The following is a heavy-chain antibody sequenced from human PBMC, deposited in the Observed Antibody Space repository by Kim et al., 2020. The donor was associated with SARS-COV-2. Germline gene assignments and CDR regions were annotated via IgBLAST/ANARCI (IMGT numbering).Heavy chain of an antibody. J-gene: IGHJ2*01. CDR3: ARGLRWGHL. V-gene: IGHV4-34*01. CDR1: GGSFSGYY. Sequence: SETLSLTCAVYGGSFSGYYWSWIRQPPGKGLEWIGEINHSGSTNYNPSLKSRVTISVDTSKNQFSLKLSSVTAADTAVYYCARGLRWGHLWGRGTLFTVSS. CDR2: INHSGST. D-gene: IGHD7-27*01.